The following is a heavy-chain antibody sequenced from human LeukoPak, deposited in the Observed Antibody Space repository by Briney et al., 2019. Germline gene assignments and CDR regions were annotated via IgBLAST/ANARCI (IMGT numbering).Heavy chain of an antibody. CDR1: GFTFSSYA. J-gene: IGHJ4*02. CDR2: ISGSGGST. V-gene: IGHV3-23*01. Sequence: PGGSLRLSCAASGFTFSSYAMSWVRQAPGKGLEWVSAISGSGGSTYYADSVKGRFTISRDNSKNTLYLQMNSLRAEDTAVYYCAKGGPPTHYYGSGSPGYFDYWGQGTLVTVSS. CDR3: AKGGPPTHYYGSGSPGYFDY. D-gene: IGHD3-10*01.